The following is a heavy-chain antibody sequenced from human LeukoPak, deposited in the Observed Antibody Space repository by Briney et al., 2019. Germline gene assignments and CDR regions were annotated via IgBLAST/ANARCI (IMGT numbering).Heavy chain of an antibody. V-gene: IGHV3-23*01. CDR3: AKGLTMVRGVIIIDAFDI. CDR1: GFTFSNYG. Sequence: GGSLRLSCEASGFTFSNYGMNWVRQAPGKGLEWVSGIGGSGGFTTYFADSVKGRFTISRDNSKNTLYLQMNSLRAEDTAVYYCAKGLTMVRGVIIIDAFDIWGQGTMATVSS. CDR2: IGGSGGFTT. D-gene: IGHD3-10*01. J-gene: IGHJ3*02.